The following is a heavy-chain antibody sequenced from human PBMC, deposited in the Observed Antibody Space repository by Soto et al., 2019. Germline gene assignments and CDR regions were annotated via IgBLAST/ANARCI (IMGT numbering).Heavy chain of an antibody. CDR3: ARGYYYGSGRPTPGGMDV. CDR2: ISTYTGNT. J-gene: IGHJ6*02. D-gene: IGHD3-10*01. V-gene: IGHV1-18*01. CDR1: GYTFTNYD. Sequence: QVHLVQSGAEVKKPGASVEVSCKASGYTFTNYDINWVRQAPGQGLEWMGWISTYTGNTNYAQKLQGRVTMTTDTXTXTXXMELRSLRSDDTAVYYCARGYYYGSGRPTPGGMDVWGQGTTVTVSS.